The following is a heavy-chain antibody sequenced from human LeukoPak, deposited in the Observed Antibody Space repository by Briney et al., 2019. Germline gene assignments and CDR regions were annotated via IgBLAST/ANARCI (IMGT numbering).Heavy chain of an antibody. V-gene: IGHV3-66*01. CDR2: IYSVGST. Sequence: GGSLRLSCAASGFTVSDNYMGWVRQAPAKGLEWVSVIYSVGSTYYADSVRGRFTISRDNSKNTLYLQMNSLRVEDTAVYYCAGSLAYCGGDCRLGDYWGQGTLVTVSS. J-gene: IGHJ4*02. CDR3: AGSLAYCGGDCRLGDY. D-gene: IGHD2-21*02. CDR1: GFTVSDNY.